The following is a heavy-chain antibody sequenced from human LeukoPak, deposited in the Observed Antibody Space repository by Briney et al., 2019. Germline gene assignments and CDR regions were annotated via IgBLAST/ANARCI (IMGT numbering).Heavy chain of an antibody. J-gene: IGHJ4*02. Sequence: RGSLKLSCAASGFTFSSYAMSWVRQAPGKGLEWVSAISGSGGSTYYADSVKGRFTISRDNSKNTLYLQMNSLRAEDTAVYYCAKDDDSSGYYFDYFDYWGQGTLVTVSS. CDR2: ISGSGGST. CDR3: AKDDDSSGYYFDYFDY. CDR1: GFTFSSYA. D-gene: IGHD3-22*01. V-gene: IGHV3-23*01.